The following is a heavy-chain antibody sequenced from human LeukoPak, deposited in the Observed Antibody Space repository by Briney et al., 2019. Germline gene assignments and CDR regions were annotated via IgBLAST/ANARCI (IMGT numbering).Heavy chain of an antibody. Sequence: PAASVKVSCKASGYTFTSYAMHWVRQAPGQRLEWMGWINAGNGNTKYSQKFQGRVTITRDTSASTAYMELSSLRSEDTAVYYCARLAAAGRGYFDYWGQGTLVTVSS. CDR1: GYTFTSYA. CDR3: ARLAAAGRGYFDY. D-gene: IGHD6-13*01. V-gene: IGHV1-3*01. CDR2: INAGNGNT. J-gene: IGHJ4*02.